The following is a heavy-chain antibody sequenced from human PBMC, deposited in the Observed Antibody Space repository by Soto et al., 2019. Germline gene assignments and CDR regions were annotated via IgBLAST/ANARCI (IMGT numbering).Heavy chain of an antibody. D-gene: IGHD3-10*01. Sequence: PGGSLRLSCAASGFTFSSYAMHWVRQAPGKGLEWVAFISYDVNNKYYADSVKGRFTISRDNSKNTLYLQMNSLRAEDTAVYYCARGYTNYYGSGTYYRPYWGQGTLVTVSS. CDR1: GFTFSSYA. V-gene: IGHV3-30-3*01. J-gene: IGHJ4*02. CDR3: ARGYTNYYGSGTYYRPY. CDR2: ISYDVNNK.